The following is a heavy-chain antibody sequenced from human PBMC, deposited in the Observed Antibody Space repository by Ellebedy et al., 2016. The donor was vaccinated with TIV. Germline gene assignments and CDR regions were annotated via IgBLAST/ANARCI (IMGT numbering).Heavy chain of an antibody. V-gene: IGHV1-18*04. D-gene: IGHD1-26*01. Sequence: AASVKVSCKASGYSFTSYGISWVRQAPGQGLEWMGWINAYNGNTNIAQKFQGRVTMTTDTSTSTAYMELSSLRSEDTAVYFCARDWDFNYFDYWGQGTLVTVSS. CDR3: ARDWDFNYFDY. CDR1: GYSFTSYG. CDR2: INAYNGNT. J-gene: IGHJ4*02.